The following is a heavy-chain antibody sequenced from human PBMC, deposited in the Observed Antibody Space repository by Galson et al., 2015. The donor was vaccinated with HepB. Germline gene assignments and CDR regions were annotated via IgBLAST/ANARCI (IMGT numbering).Heavy chain of an antibody. Sequence: SVKVSCKASGGTFSSYAISWVRQALGQGLEWMGGIIPIFGTANYAQKFQGRVTITADESTSTAYMELSSLGSEDTAVYYCARVNQPLLYIDWFDPWGQGTLVTVSS. J-gene: IGHJ5*02. CDR1: GGTFSSYA. V-gene: IGHV1-69*13. CDR3: ARVNQPLLYIDWFDP. D-gene: IGHD2-2*02. CDR2: IIPIFGTA.